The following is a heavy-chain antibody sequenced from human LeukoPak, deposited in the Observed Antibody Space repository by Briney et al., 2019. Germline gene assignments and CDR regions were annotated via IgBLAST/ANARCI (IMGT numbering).Heavy chain of an antibody. CDR3: ARDWGYDGGTLD. Sequence: TLSLTCTVSGGSISSGSYYWSWIRQPAGKGLEWIGRFYTSGSTNYNPSLKSRVTISVDTSKNQFSLKLSSVTAADTAVYYCARDWGYDGGTLDWGQGTLVTVSS. D-gene: IGHD3-22*01. V-gene: IGHV4-61*02. CDR2: FYTSGST. J-gene: IGHJ4*02. CDR1: GGSISSGSYY.